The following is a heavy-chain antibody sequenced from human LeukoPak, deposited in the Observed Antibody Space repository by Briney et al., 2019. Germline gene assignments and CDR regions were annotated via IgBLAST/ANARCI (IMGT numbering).Heavy chain of an antibody. D-gene: IGHD3-10*01. CDR2: IYYSGST. Sequence: PSETLSLTCTVSGGSISSSSYYWGWIRQPPGKGLEWIGSIYYSGSTYYNPSLKSRVTISVDTSKNQFSLKLSSVTAADTAVYYCARDISYYGSGSYNNWFDPWGQGTLVTVSS. CDR1: GGSISSSSYY. CDR3: ARDISYYGSGSYNNWFDP. J-gene: IGHJ5*02. V-gene: IGHV4-39*02.